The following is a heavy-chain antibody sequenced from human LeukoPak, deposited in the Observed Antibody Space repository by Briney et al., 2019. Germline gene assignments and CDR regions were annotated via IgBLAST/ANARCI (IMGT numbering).Heavy chain of an antibody. CDR2: ISYDGRNK. CDR1: GFSFSSYG. D-gene: IGHD5-24*01. CDR3: ASEDGHNPNLGFDY. Sequence: GGSLRLSCAASGFSFSSYGMHWVRQAPGKGLEWVAVISYDGRNKYYADSVKGRFTISRGTSKNTLYLQMNSLRAEDTAVYYCASEDGHNPNLGFDYWGQGTLATVSS. J-gene: IGHJ4*02. V-gene: IGHV3-30*03.